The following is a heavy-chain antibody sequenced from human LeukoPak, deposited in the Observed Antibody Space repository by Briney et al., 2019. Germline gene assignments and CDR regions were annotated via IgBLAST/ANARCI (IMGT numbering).Heavy chain of an antibody. J-gene: IGHJ3*02. V-gene: IGHV4-59*08. CDR1: GGSISSYY. Sequence: SETLSPTCTVSGGSISSYYWSWIRQPPGKGLEWIGYIYYSGSTNYNPSLKSRVTISVDTSKNQFSLKLSSVTAADTAVYYCARLDYDSSGYYDARRDIWGQGTMVTVSS. CDR2: IYYSGST. CDR3: ARLDYDSSGYYDARRDI. D-gene: IGHD3-22*01.